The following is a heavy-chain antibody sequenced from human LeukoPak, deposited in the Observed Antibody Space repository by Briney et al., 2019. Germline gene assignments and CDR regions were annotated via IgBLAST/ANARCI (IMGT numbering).Heavy chain of an antibody. D-gene: IGHD1-1*01. V-gene: IGHV1-69*05. J-gene: IGHJ6*03. CDR1: GGTFSSYA. Sequence: SVKVSFKASGGTFSSYAISWVRQAPGQGLEWMGGIIPIFGTANYAQKFQGRVTITTDESTSTAYMELSSLRSEDTAVYYCARQGTPYYYYYMDVWGKGTTVTVSS. CDR2: IIPIFGTA. CDR3: ARQGTPYYYYYMDV.